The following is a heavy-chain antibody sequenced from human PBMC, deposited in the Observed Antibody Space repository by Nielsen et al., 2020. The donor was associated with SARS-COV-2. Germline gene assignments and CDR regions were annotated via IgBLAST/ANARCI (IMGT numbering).Heavy chain of an antibody. V-gene: IGHV4-34*01. CDR1: GGSFSGYY. Sequence: SETLSLTCAVYGGSFSGYYWSWIRQPPGKGLEWIGEINHSGSTNYNPSLKSRVTISVDTSKNQFSLKLSSVTAADTAVYYCARDIVVVVAAPLGWFDPWGQGTLVTVSS. J-gene: IGHJ5*02. CDR3: ARDIVVVVAAPLGWFDP. CDR2: INHSGST. D-gene: IGHD2-15*01.